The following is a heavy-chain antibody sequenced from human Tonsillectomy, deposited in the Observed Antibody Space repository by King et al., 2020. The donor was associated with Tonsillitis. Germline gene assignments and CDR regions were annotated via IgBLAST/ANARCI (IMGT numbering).Heavy chain of an antibody. J-gene: IGHJ6*02. CDR2: ILHSGSS. V-gene: IGHV4-30-2*01. CDR1: GGSLSSGGYS. Sequence: QLQESDSRLVKPSQTLSLTCAVSGGSLSSGGYSWSWIRQPPGKGLEWIGYILHSGSSYSNPSLKIRVTISVVRSKNQFSLKLSYVTAADTAVYYCARASDSGGNADYAFDVWGQGTTVTVSS. CDR3: ARASDSGGNADYAFDV. D-gene: IGHD4-23*01.